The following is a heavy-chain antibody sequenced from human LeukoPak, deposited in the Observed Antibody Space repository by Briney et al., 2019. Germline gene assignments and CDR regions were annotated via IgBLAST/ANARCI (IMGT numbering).Heavy chain of an antibody. D-gene: IGHD2-15*01. CDR1: GYTFTSYA. V-gene: IGHV1-3*01. CDR3: AREPRAIGYCSGGSCYYYYGMDV. Sequence: GASVKVSCKASGYTFTSYAMHWVRQAPGQRLERMGWINAGNGNTKYSQKFQGRVTITRDTSASTAYMELSSLRSEDTAVYYCAREPRAIGYCSGGSCYYYYGMDVWGQGTTVTVSS. J-gene: IGHJ6*02. CDR2: INAGNGNT.